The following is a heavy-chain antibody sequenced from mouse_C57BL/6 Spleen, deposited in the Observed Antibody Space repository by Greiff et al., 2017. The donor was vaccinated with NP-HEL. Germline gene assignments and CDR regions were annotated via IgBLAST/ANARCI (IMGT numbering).Heavy chain of an antibody. D-gene: IGHD1-1*01. CDR3: TGRYYGSSYDAY. V-gene: IGHV6-3*01. J-gene: IGHJ3*01. CDR1: GFTFSNYW. Sequence: EVKLVESGGGLVQPGGSMKLSCVASGFTFSNYWMNWVRQSPEKGLEWVAQIRLKSDNYATHYAESVKGRFTISRDDSKSSVYLQMNNLRAEDTGIYYCTGRYYGSSYDAYWGQGTLVTVSA. CDR2: IRLKSDNYAT.